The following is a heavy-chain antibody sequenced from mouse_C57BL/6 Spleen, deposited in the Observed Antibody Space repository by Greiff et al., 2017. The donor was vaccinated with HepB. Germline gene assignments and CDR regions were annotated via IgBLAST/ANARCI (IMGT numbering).Heavy chain of an antibody. D-gene: IGHD2-5*01. CDR2: ISSGSSTI. V-gene: IGHV5-17*01. CDR1: GFTFSDYG. CDR3: ARPYSNYGYYAMDY. Sequence: EVQLQQSGGGLVKPGGSLKLSCAASGFTFSDYGMHWVRQAPEKGLEWVAYISSGSSTIYYADTVKGRFTISRDNAKNTLFLQMTSLRSEDTAMYYCARPYSNYGYYAMDYWGQGTSVTVSS. J-gene: IGHJ4*01.